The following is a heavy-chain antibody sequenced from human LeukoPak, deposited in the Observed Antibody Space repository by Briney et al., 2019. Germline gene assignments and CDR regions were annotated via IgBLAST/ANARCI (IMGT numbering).Heavy chain of an antibody. D-gene: IGHD6-13*01. CDR3: ARMSAAVDY. J-gene: IGHJ4*02. Sequence: SETLSLTCAVYGGSFSGYYWSWIRQPPGKGLEWIGEINHSGSTNYNPSLKNRVTISVDTSKNQFSLRLSSVTAADTAVYYCARMSAAVDYWGQGTLVTVSS. CDR2: INHSGST. V-gene: IGHV4-34*01. CDR1: GGSFSGYY.